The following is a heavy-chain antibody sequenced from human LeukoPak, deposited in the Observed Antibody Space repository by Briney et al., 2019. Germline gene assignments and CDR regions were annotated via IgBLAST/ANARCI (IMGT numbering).Heavy chain of an antibody. J-gene: IGHJ4*02. CDR1: GGSVSSDSYY. Sequence: NPSETLSLTCTVSGGSVSSDSYYWSWMRQPPGKGLEWIGYVFHSGRTKYNPSLKSRVTISLDTSKNQLSLNLSSVTAADTAVYYCARGPTVTTDYWGQGTLVTVSS. V-gene: IGHV4-61*01. CDR2: VFHSGRT. D-gene: IGHD4-17*01. CDR3: ARGPTVTTDY.